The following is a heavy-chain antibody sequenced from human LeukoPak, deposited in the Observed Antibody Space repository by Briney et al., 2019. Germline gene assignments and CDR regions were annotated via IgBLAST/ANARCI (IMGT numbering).Heavy chain of an antibody. Sequence: ASVKVSCKASGYTFTSYYMHWVRQAPGQGLEWMGIINPSGGSTSYAQKFQGRVTMTRDTSKKQFSLKLSSVTAADTAVYYCASRSIGDYYDSSGYYSFHYWGQGILVTVSS. V-gene: IGHV1-46*01. CDR3: ASRSIGDYYDSSGYYSFHY. J-gene: IGHJ4*02. CDR1: GYTFTSYY. CDR2: INPSGGST. D-gene: IGHD3-22*01.